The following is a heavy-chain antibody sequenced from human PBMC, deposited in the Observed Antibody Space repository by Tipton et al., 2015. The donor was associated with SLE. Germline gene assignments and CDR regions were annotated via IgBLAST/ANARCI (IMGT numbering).Heavy chain of an antibody. V-gene: IGHV5-51*03. CDR3: ARGIEASY. CDR2: IFPGDPESDSDI. CDR1: GYTFSSDW. D-gene: IGHD2-21*01. J-gene: IGHJ4*02. Sequence: QLVQSGAEVKKPGESLKISCTGSGYTFSSDWIAWVRQMPGKGLEWMGIIFPGDPESDSDIRYSPSFQGQVTISADKTISTAYLHWSSVQASDTAMYYCARGIEASYWGQGTLVTVSS.